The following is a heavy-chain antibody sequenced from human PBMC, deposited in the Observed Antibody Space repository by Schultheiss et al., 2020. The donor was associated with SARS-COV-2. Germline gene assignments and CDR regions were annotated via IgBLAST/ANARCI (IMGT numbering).Heavy chain of an antibody. CDR3: ARGPIGYCSGGSCYSARFDY. Sequence: SETLSLTCTVSGGSISSYYWSWIRQPPGKGLEWIGYIYYSGSTYYNPSLKIRVTMSVDTSKNQFSLKLSSVTAADTAVYYCARGPIGYCSGGSCYSARFDYWGQGTLVTVSS. J-gene: IGHJ4*02. CDR1: GGSISSYY. V-gene: IGHV4-59*12. CDR2: IYYSGST. D-gene: IGHD2-15*01.